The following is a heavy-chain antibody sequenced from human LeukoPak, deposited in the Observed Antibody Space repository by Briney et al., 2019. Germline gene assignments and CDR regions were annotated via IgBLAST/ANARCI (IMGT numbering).Heavy chain of an antibody. D-gene: IGHD5-18*01. CDR1: GGSISSSSYY. Sequence: PSETLSLTCTASGGSISSSSYYWGWIRQPPGKGLEWIGSIYYSGSTYYNPSLKSRVTISVDTSKNQFSLKLSSVTAADTAVYYCARQDVDTAMGPFDCWGQGTLVTVSS. CDR2: IYYSGST. J-gene: IGHJ4*02. V-gene: IGHV4-39*01. CDR3: ARQDVDTAMGPFDC.